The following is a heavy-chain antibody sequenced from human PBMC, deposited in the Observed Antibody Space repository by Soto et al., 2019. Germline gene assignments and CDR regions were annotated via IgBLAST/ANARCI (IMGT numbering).Heavy chain of an antibody. CDR1: GFTFDDYT. D-gene: IGHD6-19*01. CDR2: ISWSGNNV. V-gene: IGHV3-9*01. CDR3: VKGLNIDYNSAWFYFDY. Sequence: DVQLVESGGGLVQPGRSLRLSCAASGFTFDDYTMHWVRQTPGKGLEWVSSISWSGNNVDYGDSVKGRFTISRDNAKNSLYLHMNSLRVEDTALYYCVKGLNIDYNSAWFYFDYWGQGTVVTVSS. J-gene: IGHJ4*02.